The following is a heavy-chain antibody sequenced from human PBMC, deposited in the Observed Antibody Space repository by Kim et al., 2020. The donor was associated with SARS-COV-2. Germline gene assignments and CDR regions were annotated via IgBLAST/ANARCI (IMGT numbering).Heavy chain of an antibody. CDR2: ISYSSSTI. CDR1: GFTFSSSS. V-gene: IGHV3-48*02. J-gene: IGHJ2*01. D-gene: IGHD4-4*01. CDR3: ARAASVTPYWYFDL. Sequence: GGSLRLSCAASGFTFSSSSMNWVRQAPGKGLEWISYISYSSSTIYYADSVKGRFTISRDNAKNSLYLQMNSLRDEDTAVYFCARAASVTPYWYFDLWGRGSLVTVSS.